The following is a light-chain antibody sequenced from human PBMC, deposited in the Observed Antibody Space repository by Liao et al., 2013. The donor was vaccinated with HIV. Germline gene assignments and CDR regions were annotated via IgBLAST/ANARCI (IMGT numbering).Light chain of an antibody. J-gene: IGLJ3*02. CDR1: NIGSKS. V-gene: IGLV3-21*04. CDR3: QVWDSSSDPPNWV. CDR2: YDT. Sequence: SYVLTQPPSVSVAPGKTARITCGGKNIGSKSVHWYQQKPGQAPVLVIYYDTDRPSGIPERFSGSNSGNTATLTISRVEAGDEADYYCQVWDSSSDPPNWVFGGGTKLTVL.